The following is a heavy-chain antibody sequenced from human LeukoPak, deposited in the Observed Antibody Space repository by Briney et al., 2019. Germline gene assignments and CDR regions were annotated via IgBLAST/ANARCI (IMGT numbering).Heavy chain of an antibody. CDR1: GFTFSSYW. CDR2: INSDGSTT. CDR3: ARSTTHPYYNYMDV. V-gene: IGHV3-74*01. Sequence: GGSLRLSCVASGFTFSSYWMHWVRQAPGEGLVWVSRINSDGSTTTYADSVKGRFTISRDNAKNTLYLQMNSLRVEDTAVYYCARSTTHPYYNYMDVWGKGTTVTLSS. J-gene: IGHJ6*03. D-gene: IGHD4-17*01.